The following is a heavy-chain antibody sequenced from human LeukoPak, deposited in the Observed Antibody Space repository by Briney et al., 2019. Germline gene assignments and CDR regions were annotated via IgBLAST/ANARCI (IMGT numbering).Heavy chain of an antibody. J-gene: IGHJ4*02. CDR2: ISAYNGNT. Sequence: ASVKVSCKASGYTFTSYGISWVRQAPGQGLEWMGWISAYNGNTNYAQKLQGRVTMTTDTSTSTAYMELRSLRSDDTAVYYCARGMTYYDSSGYFYWGQGTLVTVSS. V-gene: IGHV1-18*01. D-gene: IGHD3-22*01. CDR1: GYTFTSYG. CDR3: ARGMTYYDSSGYFY.